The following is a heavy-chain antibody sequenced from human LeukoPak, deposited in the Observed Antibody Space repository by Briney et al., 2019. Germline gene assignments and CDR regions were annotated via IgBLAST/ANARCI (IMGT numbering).Heavy chain of an antibody. V-gene: IGHV3-7*01. CDR1: GFTFNSYW. D-gene: IGHD2-15*01. Sequence: GGSLRLSCAASGFTFNSYWMSGVRQAPGKGLEWVANIKQDGSEKYYVDSVKGRFTISRDNAKSSLYLQMNSLRAEDTAVYYCASVREWQLQNAPFDYWGQGTLVTVSS. CDR2: IKQDGSEK. CDR3: ASVREWQLQNAPFDY. J-gene: IGHJ4*02.